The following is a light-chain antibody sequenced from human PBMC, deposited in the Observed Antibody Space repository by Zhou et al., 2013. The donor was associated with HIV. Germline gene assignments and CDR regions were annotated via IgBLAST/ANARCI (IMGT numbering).Light chain of an antibody. CDR3: QCGYSTPYT. CDR1: QDISSW. J-gene: IGKJ2*01. V-gene: IGKV1-12*01. Sequence: DIQMTQSPSSVSASVGDRVTITCRASQDISSWLAWYQQKPGKAPKLLIYAASTLQSGVPSRFSGSGSGTDFTLTISSLQPEYFATSYCQCGYSTPYTFGQGTKLEIK. CDR2: AAS.